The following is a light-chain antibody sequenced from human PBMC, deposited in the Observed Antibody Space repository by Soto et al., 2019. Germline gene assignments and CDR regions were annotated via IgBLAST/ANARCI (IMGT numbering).Light chain of an antibody. J-gene: IGKJ2*01. CDR3: QQYNSYSYT. V-gene: IGKV1-5*01. Sequence: IQLTQSPSSLSASVGDRVSITCRASRTITTYLNWYQQIPGKAPKLLIYDASSLESGVPSRFSGSGSGTEFTLTISSLQPDDFATYYCQQYNSYSYTFGQGTKLEIK. CDR2: DAS. CDR1: RTITTY.